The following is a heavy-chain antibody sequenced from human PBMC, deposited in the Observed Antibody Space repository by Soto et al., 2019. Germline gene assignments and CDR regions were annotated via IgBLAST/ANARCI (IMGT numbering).Heavy chain of an antibody. CDR1: GYTFTSYD. D-gene: IGHD2-8*01. J-gene: IGHJ6*03. V-gene: IGHV1-8*01. CDR2: MNPNSGNT. CDR3: ARGSYLMVYVYDYYYMDV. Sequence: QVQLVQSGAEVKKPGASVKVSCKASGYTFTSYDINWVRQATGQGLEWMGWMNPNSGNTGYAQKFQGRVTMTRNTSISTAYMELSSLRSEDTAVYYCARGSYLMVYVYDYYYMDVWGKGTTVTVSS.